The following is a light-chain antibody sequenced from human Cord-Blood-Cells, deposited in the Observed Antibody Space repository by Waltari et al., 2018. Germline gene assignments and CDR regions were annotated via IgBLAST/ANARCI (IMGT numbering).Light chain of an antibody. V-gene: IGKV3-20*01. CDR2: GAH. CDR3: QQYGSSPWT. J-gene: IGKJ1*01. Sequence: EIVLTHSPGTLSLSPGERATLSCMASQSFSSRYLAWYQQKPGQAPRLLIYGAHSRATGIPDRFSGSGSGTDFTRTISRLEPEDFAVYYCQQYGSSPWTFGQRTKVEIK. CDR1: QSFSSRY.